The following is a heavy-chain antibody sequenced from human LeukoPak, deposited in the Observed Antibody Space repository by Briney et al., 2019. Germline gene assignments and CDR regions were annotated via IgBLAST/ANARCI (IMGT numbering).Heavy chain of an antibody. Sequence: ASVKVSCKASGYTFTSYAMNWVRQAPGQGLEWMGWINTNTGNPTYAQGFTGWFVFSLDTSVSTAYLQISSLKAEDTAVYYCARGRYDFWSGYYSDAETYYFDYWGQGTLVTVSS. V-gene: IGHV7-4-1*02. CDR1: GYTFTSYA. J-gene: IGHJ4*02. D-gene: IGHD3-3*01. CDR2: INTNTGNP. CDR3: ARGRYDFWSGYYSDAETYYFDY.